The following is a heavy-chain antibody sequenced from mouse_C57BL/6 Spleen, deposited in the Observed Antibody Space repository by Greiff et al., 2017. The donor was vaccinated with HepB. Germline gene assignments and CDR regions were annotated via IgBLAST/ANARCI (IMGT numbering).Heavy chain of an antibody. V-gene: IGHV1-52*01. J-gene: IGHJ2*01. CDR1: GYTFTSYW. CDR3: ARWEGNYYVGYFDY. CDR2: IDPSDSET. D-gene: IGHD1-1*01. Sequence: QVQLQQPGAELVRPGSSVKLSCKASGYTFTSYWMHWVKQRPIQGLEWIGNIDPSDSETHYNQKFKDKATLTVDKSSSTAYMQLSSLTSEDSAVYYCARWEGNYYVGYFDYWGQGTTLTVSS.